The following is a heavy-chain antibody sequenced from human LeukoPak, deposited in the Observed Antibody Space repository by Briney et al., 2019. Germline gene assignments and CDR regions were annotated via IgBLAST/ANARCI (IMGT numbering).Heavy chain of an antibody. CDR3: VRESSGSLEY. Sequence: PGGSLRLSCAASGFIFSACAMNWVRQAPEKGLEWVSSITSTSSYRYYADSVKGRFTISRDNAKSSLYLQMNSLGAEDTAVYYCVRESSGSLEYWGQGTLVTVSS. J-gene: IGHJ4*02. CDR1: GFIFSACA. D-gene: IGHD1-26*01. V-gene: IGHV3-21*01. CDR2: ITSTSSYR.